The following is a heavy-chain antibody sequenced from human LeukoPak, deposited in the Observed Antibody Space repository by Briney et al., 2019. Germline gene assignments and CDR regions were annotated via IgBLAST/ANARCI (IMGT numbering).Heavy chain of an antibody. J-gene: IGHJ3*02. CDR1: GFTFSSYG. CDR3: ARDPPGIVGATDAFDI. CDR2: IWYDGSNK. D-gene: IGHD1-26*01. V-gene: IGHV3-33*01. Sequence: PGGSLRLSCAASGFTFSSYGMHWVRQAPGKGLEWVAVIWYDGSNKYYADSVKGRFTISRDNSKNTLYLQMNSLRAEDTAVYYCARDPPGIVGATDAFDIWGQGTMVTVSS.